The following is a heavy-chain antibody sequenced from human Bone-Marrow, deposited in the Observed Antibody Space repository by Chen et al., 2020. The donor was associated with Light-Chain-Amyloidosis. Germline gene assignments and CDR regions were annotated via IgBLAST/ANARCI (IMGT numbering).Heavy chain of an antibody. CDR1: GFAFSSYA. CDR2: ISGSGGSR. Sequence: EVQLVESGGGLLQRGGSLRLSCAASGFAFSSYAMSWVRQAPGKGLEWVSTISGSGGSRYYGDSVKCRLTISRDNSKNALFRQRNSLRAEDTAVYYCAKDISYDDILPGYPADAFDIWGQGTMVTVSS. D-gene: IGHD3-9*01. CDR3: AKDISYDDILPGYPADAFDI. J-gene: IGHJ3*02. V-gene: IGHV3-23*04.